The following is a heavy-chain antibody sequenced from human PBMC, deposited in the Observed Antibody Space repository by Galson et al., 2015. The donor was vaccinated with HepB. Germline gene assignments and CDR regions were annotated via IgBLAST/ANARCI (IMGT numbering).Heavy chain of an antibody. V-gene: IGHV4-59*01. CDR3: ARIRDSSSWFYFPYFDY. D-gene: IGHD6-13*01. CDR1: GGSISSYY. Sequence: LSLTCTVSGGSISSYYWSWIRQPPGKGLEWIGYIYYSGSTNYNPSLKSRVTISVDTSKNQFSLKLSSVTAADTAVHYCARIRDSSSWFYFPYFDYWGQGTLVTVS. J-gene: IGHJ4*02. CDR2: IYYSGST.